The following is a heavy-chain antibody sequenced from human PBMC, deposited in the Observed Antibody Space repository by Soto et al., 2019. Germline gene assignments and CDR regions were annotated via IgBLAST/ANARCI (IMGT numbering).Heavy chain of an antibody. Sequence: QVQLQESGPGLVKPSQTLSLTCTVSGGSISSGDYYWSWIRQPPGKGLEWIGYIYYSGSTYYNPSLKSRVTISVDTSKNQFSLKLSSVTAADTAVYYCARGSIAAAGSSGFDPWGQGTLVTVSS. CDR1: GGSISSGDYY. V-gene: IGHV4-30-4*01. D-gene: IGHD6-13*01. J-gene: IGHJ5*02. CDR3: ARGSIAAAGSSGFDP. CDR2: IYYSGST.